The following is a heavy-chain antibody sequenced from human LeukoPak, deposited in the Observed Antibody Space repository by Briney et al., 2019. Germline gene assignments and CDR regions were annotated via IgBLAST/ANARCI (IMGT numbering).Heavy chain of an antibody. J-gene: IGHJ3*02. CDR3: AKCATVTSTYDAFDN. V-gene: IGHV3-23*01. D-gene: IGHD4-17*01. CDR1: GFTFSSYA. Sequence: GGSLRLSCAASGFTFSSYAMSWVRQAPGKGLEWVSSITGSGGYTYHADSVKGRFTISRDNSKNTLYLQMNSLRAEDTAVYYCAKCATVTSTYDAFDNWGQGTMVTVSS. CDR2: ITGSGGYT.